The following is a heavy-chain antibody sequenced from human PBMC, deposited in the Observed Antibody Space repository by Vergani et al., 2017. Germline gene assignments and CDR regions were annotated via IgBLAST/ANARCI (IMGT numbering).Heavy chain of an antibody. D-gene: IGHD2-15*01. Sequence: QVQLQESGPGLVKPSQTLSLTCTVSGGSLSSGSYYWSWVRQPAGKGLEWIGRIYTSGSTNYNPSLKSRVTISVDPSKNQFSLKLSSVTAADTAVYYCARSPLLDGMDVWGQGTTVTVSS. CDR1: GGSLSSGSYY. J-gene: IGHJ6*02. CDR2: IYTSGST. CDR3: ARSPLLDGMDV. V-gene: IGHV4-61*02.